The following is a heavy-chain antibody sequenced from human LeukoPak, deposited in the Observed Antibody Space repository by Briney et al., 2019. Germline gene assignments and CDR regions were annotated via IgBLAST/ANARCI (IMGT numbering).Heavy chain of an antibody. V-gene: IGHV2-70*01. D-gene: IGHD3-9*01. CDR2: IDWDDDK. J-gene: IGHJ4*02. CDR3: ARSTHDYDVLAGYYTIAFDY. Sequence: ESGPTLVNPTQTLTLTCSFSGFSLSSSGMCVSWIRQPPGKALEWLALIDWDDDKYYTTSLKTRLTISKDTSKNQVVLRMTNMDPVDTATYYCARSTHDYDVLAGYYTIAFDYWGRGNLVTVSS. CDR1: GFSLSSSGMC.